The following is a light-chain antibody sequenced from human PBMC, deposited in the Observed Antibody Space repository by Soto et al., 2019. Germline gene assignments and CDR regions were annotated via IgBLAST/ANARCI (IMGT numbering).Light chain of an antibody. CDR3: QQSYSTGYT. CDR2: AAS. J-gene: IGKJ2*01. CDR1: RTIIGY. Sequence: DIQMTQSPSSLSASVEDRVTITCRGSRTIIGYLNWYQLKPGKAPKLLIYAASSLHSGVPSRFSGSGSGTVFTLTISGLLREDFATYYCQQSYSTGYTFGQGTKVEIK. V-gene: IGKV1-39*01.